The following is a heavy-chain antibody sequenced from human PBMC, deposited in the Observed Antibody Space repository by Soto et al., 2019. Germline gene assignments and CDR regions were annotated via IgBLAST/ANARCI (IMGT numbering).Heavy chain of an antibody. D-gene: IGHD5-12*01. CDR2: ISSSSSYI. CDR1: GFTFSSYS. CDR3: ARDRITGHRDGYNPSYFDY. J-gene: IGHJ4*02. V-gene: IGHV3-21*01. Sequence: LRLSCAASGFTFSSYSMNWVRQAPGKGLEWVSSISSSSSYIYYADSVKGRFTISRDNAKNSLYLQMNSLRAEDTAVYYCARDRITGHRDGYNPSYFDYWGQGTLVTVSS.